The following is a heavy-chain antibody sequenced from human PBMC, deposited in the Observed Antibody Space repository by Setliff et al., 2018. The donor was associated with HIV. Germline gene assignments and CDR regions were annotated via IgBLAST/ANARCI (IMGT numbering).Heavy chain of an antibody. Sequence: LRLSCATSGFVFEHYAMHWVRQAPGKGLEWISMISWNGQSRFYADSVKGRFTISKDVSTKSLYLQMNDLRSEDTAIYYCARAVGALDSSGYLSYYFDLWGQGTLVTVSS. V-gene: IGHV3-43D*03. CDR2: ISWNGQSR. CDR1: GFVFEHYA. CDR3: ARAVGALDSSGYLSYYFDL. J-gene: IGHJ4*02. D-gene: IGHD3-22*01.